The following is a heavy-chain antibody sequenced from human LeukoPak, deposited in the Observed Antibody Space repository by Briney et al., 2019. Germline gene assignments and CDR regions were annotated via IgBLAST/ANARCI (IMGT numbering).Heavy chain of an antibody. V-gene: IGHV4-61*02. CDR1: GGSISSGSYY. J-gene: IGHJ4*02. Sequence: SETLSLTCTVSGGSISSGSYYRSWIRQPAGKGLEWIGRIYTSGSTNYNPSLKSRVTISVDTSKNQFSLKLSSVTAADTAVYYCARAVLTPNNFDYWGQGTLVTVSS. D-gene: IGHD4-23*01. CDR2: IYTSGST. CDR3: ARAVLTPNNFDY.